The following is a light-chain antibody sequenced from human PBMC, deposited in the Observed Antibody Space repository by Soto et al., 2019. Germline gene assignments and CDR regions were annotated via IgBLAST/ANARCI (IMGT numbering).Light chain of an antibody. CDR2: DAS. CDR1: QSISSW. J-gene: IGKJ1*01. Sequence: DIQMNQSPSTLSASVGDRFTITCRASQSISSWLAWYQQKPGKAPKLLIYDASSLESGVPSRFSGSGSGTEFTLTISSLQPDDFATYYCQQYNSYLFGQGTKVDIK. CDR3: QQYNSYL. V-gene: IGKV1-5*01.